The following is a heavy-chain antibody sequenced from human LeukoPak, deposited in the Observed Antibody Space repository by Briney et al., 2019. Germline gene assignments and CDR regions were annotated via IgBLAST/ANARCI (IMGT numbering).Heavy chain of an antibody. J-gene: IGHJ5*02. Sequence: GGSLRLSCAASGLTFSGSDIHWVRQASGKGLEWVGRITTKAVNYAPVFAASVKGRFTISRDEATNTVYLHMDTLKAEDTAVYYCVPYMTATTIGGGWYDPWGQGTLVTVSS. CDR3: VPYMTATTIGGGWYDP. CDR2: ITTKAVNYAP. D-gene: IGHD2-21*02. V-gene: IGHV3-73*01. CDR1: GLTFSGSD.